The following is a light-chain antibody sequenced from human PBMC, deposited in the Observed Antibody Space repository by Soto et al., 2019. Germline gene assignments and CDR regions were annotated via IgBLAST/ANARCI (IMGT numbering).Light chain of an antibody. J-gene: IGLJ1*01. CDR2: EVN. CDR3: SSYVGTKSYV. V-gene: IGLV2-8*01. CDR1: SSDVGGYNY. Sequence: QSALTQPPSASGSPGQSVTISCTGTSSDVGGYNYVSWYQQYPGKAPHLVIYEVNQRPSGVPDRFSGSKSGYTASLTVSGLQAEDEADYYCSSYVGTKSYVFGTGTKLTVL.